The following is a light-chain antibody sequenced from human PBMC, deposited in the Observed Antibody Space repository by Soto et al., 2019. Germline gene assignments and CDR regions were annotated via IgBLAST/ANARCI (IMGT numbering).Light chain of an antibody. J-gene: IGLJ1*01. V-gene: IGLV2-14*01. CDR1: SSDVGGYNY. Sequence: QSVLTQPRSVSGSPGQSVTISCTGTSSDVGGYNYVSWYQQHPGKAPKLIIYEVSYRPSGISNRFSGSKSGKTASLTISGLQAEDEADYYCSSYKSSTNYVFGTGTKVTVL. CDR2: EVS. CDR3: SSYKSSTNYV.